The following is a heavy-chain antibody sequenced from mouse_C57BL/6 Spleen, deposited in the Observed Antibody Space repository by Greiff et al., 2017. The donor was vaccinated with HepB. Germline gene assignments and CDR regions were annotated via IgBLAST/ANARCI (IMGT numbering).Heavy chain of an antibody. D-gene: IGHD1-1*01. J-gene: IGHJ2*01. CDR2: INPSTGGT. Sequence: EVQLQQSGPELVKPGASVKISCKASGYSFTGYYMNWVKQSPEKSLEWIGEINPSTGGTTYNQKFKAKATLTVDKSSSTAYMQLKSLTSEDSAVYYCARGMITTVVAHFDYWGQGTTLTVSS. V-gene: IGHV1-42*01. CDR1: GYSFTGYY. CDR3: ARGMITTVVAHFDY.